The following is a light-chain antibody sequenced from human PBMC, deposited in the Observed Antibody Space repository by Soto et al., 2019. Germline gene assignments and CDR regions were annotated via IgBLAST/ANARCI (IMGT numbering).Light chain of an antibody. CDR1: SSNVGSNY. J-gene: IGLJ2*01. CDR3: AACDDSVSGPV. Sequence: QSVLTQPPSASGTPGQRVTISCSGSSSNVGSNYVYWYQQYPGTAPKLLIYRNNQRPSGVPDRFSVSKSGTSASLAISGLRSEDEADYYCAACDDSVSGPVFGGGTKVTVL. CDR2: RNN. V-gene: IGLV1-47*01.